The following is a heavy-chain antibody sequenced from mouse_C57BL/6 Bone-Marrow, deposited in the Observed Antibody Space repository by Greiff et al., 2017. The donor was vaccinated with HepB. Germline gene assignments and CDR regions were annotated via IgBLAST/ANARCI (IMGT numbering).Heavy chain of an antibody. D-gene: IGHD1-1*01. V-gene: IGHV6-6*01. Sequence: EVQGVESGGGLVQPGGSMKLSCAASGFTFSDAWMDWVRQSPEKGLEWVAEIRNKANNHATYYAESVKGRFTISRDDSKSSVYLQMNSLRAEDTCIYYCTLLLLRLMDYWGQGTSVTVSS. CDR1: GFTFSDAW. J-gene: IGHJ4*01. CDR3: TLLLLRLMDY. CDR2: IRNKANNHAT.